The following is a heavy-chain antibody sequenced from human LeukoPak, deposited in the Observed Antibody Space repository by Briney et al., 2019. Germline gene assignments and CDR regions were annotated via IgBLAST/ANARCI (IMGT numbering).Heavy chain of an antibody. J-gene: IGHJ4*02. D-gene: IGHD3-10*01. CDR2: IKQDGSEK. Sequence: GGSLRLSCAASGFTFSSYSMNWVRRAPGKGLEWVANIKQDGSEKYYVDSVKGRFTISRDNAKNSLYLQMNSLRAEDTAVYYCARDKGWFGESTYYFDYWGQGTLVTVSS. V-gene: IGHV3-7*01. CDR3: ARDKGWFGESTYYFDY. CDR1: GFTFSSYS.